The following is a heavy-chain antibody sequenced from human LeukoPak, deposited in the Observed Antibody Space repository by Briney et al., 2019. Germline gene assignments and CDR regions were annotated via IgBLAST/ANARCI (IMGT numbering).Heavy chain of an antibody. V-gene: IGHV3-48*01. CDR3: ARVDILTGYFFDY. CDR2: ISSSSSTI. J-gene: IGHJ4*02. Sequence: GGSLRLSCAASGFTFSSYSMNWVRQAPGKGLEWVSYISSSSSTIYYADSVKGRFTISRDNAKNSLYLQMNSLRAEDTAVYYYARVDILTGYFFDYWGQGTLVTVSS. CDR1: GFTFSSYS. D-gene: IGHD3-9*01.